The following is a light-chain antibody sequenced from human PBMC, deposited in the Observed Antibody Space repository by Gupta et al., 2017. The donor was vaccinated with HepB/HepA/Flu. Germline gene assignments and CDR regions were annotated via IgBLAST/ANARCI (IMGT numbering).Light chain of an antibody. CDR2: GAS. V-gene: IGKV3-15*01. J-gene: IGKJ2*01. CDR1: QSVSNK. CDR3: QQYNNWYT. Sequence: EIMMTQSPATLSVSPGERATLSCRASQSVSNKLAWYQQKPGQPPRLLIYGASTRPTDIPARFSGSGSGTEFTLTISSLQSEDFAVYYFQQYNNWYTFGQGTKLEIK.